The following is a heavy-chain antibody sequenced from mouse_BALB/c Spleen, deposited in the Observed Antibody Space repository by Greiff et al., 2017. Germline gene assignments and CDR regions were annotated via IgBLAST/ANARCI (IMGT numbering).Heavy chain of an antibody. CDR2: ISYSGST. CDR1: GDSITSGY. J-gene: IGHJ4*01. CDR3: SRNYGISLYPMDY. D-gene: IGHD1-1*01. V-gene: IGHV3-8*02. Sequence: EVKLVESGPSLVKPSQTLSLTCSVTGDSITSGYWNWIRKFPGNKLEYMGYISYSGSTYYNPSLKSRISITRDTSKNQYYLQLNSVTTEDTATYYCSRNYGISLYPMDYWGQGTSVTVSS.